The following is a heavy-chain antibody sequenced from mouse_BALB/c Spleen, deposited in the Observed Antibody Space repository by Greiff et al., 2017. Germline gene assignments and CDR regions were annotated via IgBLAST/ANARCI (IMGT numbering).Heavy chain of an antibody. CDR3: AGEGGNHWYFDV. D-gene: IGHD1-1*02. CDR2: ISSGGSYT. V-gene: IGHV5-6*01. Sequence: EVQGQESGGDLVKPGGSLKLSCAASGFTFSSYGMSWVRQTPDKRLEWVATISSGGSYTYYPDSVKGGSTIAGDNAKNTLYLQMSRLKSEDTAMYYGAGEGGNHWYFDVWGEGTTVTVSS. J-gene: IGHJ1*01. CDR1: GFTFSSYG.